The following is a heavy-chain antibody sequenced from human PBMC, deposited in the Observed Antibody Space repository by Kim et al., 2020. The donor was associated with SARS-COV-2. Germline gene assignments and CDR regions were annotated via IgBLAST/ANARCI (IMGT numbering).Heavy chain of an antibody. J-gene: IGHJ5*02. CDR1: GGSFSGYY. CDR3: AREGKYSYGSGSFSWFDP. D-gene: IGHD3-10*01. V-gene: IGHV4-34*01. CDR2: INHSGST. Sequence: SETLSLTCAVYGGSFSGYYWSWIRQPPGKGLEWIGEINHSGSTNYNPSLKSRVTISVDTSKNQFSLKLSSVTAADTAVYYCAREGKYSYGSGSFSWFDPWGQGTLVTVSS.